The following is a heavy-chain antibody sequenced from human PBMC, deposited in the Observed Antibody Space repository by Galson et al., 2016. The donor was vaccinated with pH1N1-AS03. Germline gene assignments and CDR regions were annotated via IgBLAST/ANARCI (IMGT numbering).Heavy chain of an antibody. V-gene: IGHV5-51*01. J-gene: IGHJ6*02. CDR2: IYPTDSDT. Sequence: QSGAEVKKPGESLKISCKGSENSFARHWIAWVRQMPGKGLESMGIIYPTDSDTRYSPSFQGRVTISADKSTDTAYLQWNNLKASDTATYYCARNPHSSVWRYGMGVWGQGTTVIVSS. CDR1: ENSFARHW. D-gene: IGHD6-19*01. CDR3: ARNPHSSVWRYGMGV.